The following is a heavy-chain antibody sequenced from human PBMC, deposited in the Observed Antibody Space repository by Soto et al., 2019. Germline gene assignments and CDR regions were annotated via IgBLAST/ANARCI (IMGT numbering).Heavy chain of an antibody. V-gene: IGHV3-33*01. J-gene: IGHJ6*02. Sequence: GGSLRLSCAASGFTFSSYGMHWVRQAPGKGLEWVAVIWYDGSNKYYADSVKGRFTISRDNSKNTLYLQMNSLRAEDTAVYYCASFGSLAGQYYYYGMDVGGQGTTVTVSS. CDR2: IWYDGSNK. CDR3: ASFGSLAGQYYYYGMDV. CDR1: GFTFSSYG. D-gene: IGHD6-19*01.